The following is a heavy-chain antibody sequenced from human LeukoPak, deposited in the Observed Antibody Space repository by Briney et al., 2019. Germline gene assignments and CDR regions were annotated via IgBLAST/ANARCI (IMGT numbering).Heavy chain of an antibody. J-gene: IGHJ4*02. Sequence: SENLSLTCTVSGYFISTSYYWGWIRQPPGKGLEWIGTISHTGTTYYNPSLKSRVTMSLDTSKNQFSLKVNSVTAADTAFYYCARLPGSSAADYWGQGTLVTVSS. V-gene: IGHV4-38-2*02. CDR1: GYFISTSYY. D-gene: IGHD1-26*01. CDR2: ISHTGTT. CDR3: ARLPGSSAADY.